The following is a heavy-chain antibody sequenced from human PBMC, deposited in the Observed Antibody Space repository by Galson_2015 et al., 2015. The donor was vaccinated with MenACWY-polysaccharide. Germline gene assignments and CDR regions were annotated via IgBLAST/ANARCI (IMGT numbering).Heavy chain of an antibody. Sequence: SLRLSCAASGFTLSNYAMHWVRQAPGKGLEWVAVISSDGNTIYYTDSVKGRFTVFRDTSKNTLYVHMDSLRLEDTALCYCAKELNGHTSGWYSSGSDCWGQGTLVTVSS. D-gene: IGHD6-19*01. J-gene: IGHJ4*02. V-gene: IGHV3-30*18. CDR3: AKELNGHTSGWYSSGSDC. CDR1: GFTLSNYA. CDR2: ISSDGNTI.